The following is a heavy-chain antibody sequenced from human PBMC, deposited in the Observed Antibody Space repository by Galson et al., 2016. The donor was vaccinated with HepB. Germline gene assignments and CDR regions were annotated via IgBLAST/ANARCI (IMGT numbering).Heavy chain of an antibody. J-gene: IGHJ4*02. Sequence: SLRLSCAASGFTFSIYTMHWVRQAPGKGLEWVAVISSDGSSTYYADSVKGRFTISRDNSKNTLYLQMNGLRTEDTAVFYCARDPNFGDYGGAFDYWGQGTLVTVSS. CDR1: GFTFSIYT. V-gene: IGHV3-30-3*01. D-gene: IGHD4-17*01. CDR2: ISSDGSST. CDR3: ARDPNFGDYGGAFDY.